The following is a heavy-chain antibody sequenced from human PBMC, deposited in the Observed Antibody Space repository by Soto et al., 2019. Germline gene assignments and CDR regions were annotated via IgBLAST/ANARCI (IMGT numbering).Heavy chain of an antibody. V-gene: IGHV3-30*18. J-gene: IGHJ4*02. CDR1: GFTFSNYG. CDR2: ISNDGSKN. D-gene: IGHD4-17*01. Sequence: QVQLVDSGGGVVQPGGSLRLSCAASGFTFSNYGMHWVRQAPGKGLEWVAFISNDGSKNYYADSVRGRFTISRDNSMNSLFLQMNSLRPEDTATYYSAKVPLRPYYFDYWGPGTLVTVS. CDR3: AKVPLRPYYFDY.